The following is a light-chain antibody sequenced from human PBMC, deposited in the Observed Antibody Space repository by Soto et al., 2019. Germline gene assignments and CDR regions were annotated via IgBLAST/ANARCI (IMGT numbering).Light chain of an antibody. CDR2: GAA. CDR3: QQYHNWPA. CDR1: QSVRSN. J-gene: IGKJ1*01. Sequence: EIVMTQSPATLSVSPWEVVTLSCRAGQSVRSNLAWYQQKPGQAPRLLIYGAATRATGIPARFSGSGSGTEFTLTISSLQSEDFAVYYCQQYHNWPAFGQGTKVDIK. V-gene: IGKV3-15*01.